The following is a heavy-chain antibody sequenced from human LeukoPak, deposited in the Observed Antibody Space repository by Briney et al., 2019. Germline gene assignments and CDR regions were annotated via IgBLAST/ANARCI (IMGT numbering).Heavy chain of an antibody. Sequence: SETLSLTCDVPGGSIRGDYWSWIRQPAGRGLEWIGRVHTSGSTNYNPSLKSRVTLSQDTSKNQFYLRLTSVTAADTAVYYCARDGGGNRNFDYWGQGMLVTVSS. V-gene: IGHV4-4*07. CDR1: GGSIRGDY. CDR3: ARDGGGNRNFDY. J-gene: IGHJ4*02. CDR2: VHTSGST. D-gene: IGHD4-23*01.